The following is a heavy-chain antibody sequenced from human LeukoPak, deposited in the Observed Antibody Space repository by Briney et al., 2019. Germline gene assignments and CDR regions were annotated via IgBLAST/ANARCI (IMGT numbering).Heavy chain of an antibody. Sequence: GGSLRLSCAASGFTFSSYSMSWVRQAPGKGLEWVSGISGSGGSTDYADSVKGRFTISRDNSKNTLYLQMNSLRVEETAMYYCAKDPGYQVVYCFDYWGQGTLVTVSS. CDR1: GFTFSSYS. D-gene: IGHD2-2*01. CDR2: ISGSGGST. V-gene: IGHV3-23*01. J-gene: IGHJ4*02. CDR3: AKDPGYQVVYCFDY.